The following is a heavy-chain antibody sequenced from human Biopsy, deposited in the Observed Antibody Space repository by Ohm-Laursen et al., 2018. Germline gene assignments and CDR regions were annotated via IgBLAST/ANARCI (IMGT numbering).Heavy chain of an antibody. CDR1: GYSFNTYD. CDR2: IRPLNGDT. Sequence: ASVTVSCKASGYSFNTYDVNWVRQARGHGLEWMGWIRPLNGDTKYGQKFQDRATMTTETSTSTVYMELTSLRSDDTAVYYCARGEVTFGELIVSLDSWGQGTLVTVSS. J-gene: IGHJ4*02. CDR3: ARGEVTFGELIVSLDS. V-gene: IGHV1-18*01. D-gene: IGHD3-16*02.